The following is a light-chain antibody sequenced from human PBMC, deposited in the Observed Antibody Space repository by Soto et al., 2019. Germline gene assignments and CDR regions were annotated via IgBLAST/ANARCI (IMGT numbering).Light chain of an antibody. J-gene: IGLJ1*01. CDR1: SSDVGGYNY. CDR2: EVS. Sequence: SVLTQPASVSGSPGQSITISCTGTSSDVGGYNYVSWYQQHPGKAPQLMIYEVSNRPSGVSNRFSGSKSGNTASLTISGLQAEDEADYYCSSYTSSTFYVFGTGTKVTVL. CDR3: SSYTSSTFYV. V-gene: IGLV2-14*01.